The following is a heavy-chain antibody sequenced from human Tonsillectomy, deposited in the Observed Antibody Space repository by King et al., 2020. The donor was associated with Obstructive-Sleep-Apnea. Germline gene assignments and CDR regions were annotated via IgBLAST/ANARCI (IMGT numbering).Heavy chain of an antibody. D-gene: IGHD3-3*01. CDR1: GFTFDDYT. J-gene: IGHJ4*02. CDR3: AKDGGVVEWLNVEVYYFDY. V-gene: IGHV3-43*01. Sequence: EVQLVESGGVVVQPGGSLRLSCAASGFTFDDYTMHWVRHAPGKGLEWVSLISWDGGSTYYADSVKGRFTISRDNSKNSLYLQMNSLRTEDTALYYCAKDGGVVEWLNVEVYYFDYWGQGTLVTVSS. CDR2: ISWDGGST.